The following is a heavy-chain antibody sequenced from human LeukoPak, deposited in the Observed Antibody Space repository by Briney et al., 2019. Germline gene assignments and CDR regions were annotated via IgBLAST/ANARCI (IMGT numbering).Heavy chain of an antibody. CDR2: IKRKTDGGTT. CDR3: STSTPPYYNYSSGYYSNSGPL. V-gene: IGHV3-15*01. Sequence: GGSLRLSCTASGFTFSNAWMSWVRQAPGKGLEWVGRIKRKTDGGTTDNAAPVKGRFTISRDDSKNTLYLQMNSLKIEDTAVYYCSTSTPPYYNYSSGYYSNSGPLWGQGTMVTVSS. CDR1: GFTFSNAW. D-gene: IGHD3-22*01. J-gene: IGHJ3*01.